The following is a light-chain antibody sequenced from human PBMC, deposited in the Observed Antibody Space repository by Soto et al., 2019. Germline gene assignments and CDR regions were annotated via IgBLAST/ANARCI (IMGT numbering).Light chain of an antibody. CDR2: GNS. J-gene: IGLJ1*01. CDR1: SSNIGAGYD. CDR3: QSYDSSSYV. V-gene: IGLV1-40*01. Sequence: QSVLTQPPSVSGAPGQRVTISCTGSSSNIGAGYDVHWYQQLPGTAPKLLIYGNSNRPSGVPDRFSGSKSGTSASLAITGLQAADGADYCCQSYDSSSYVFGDGNKVTAL.